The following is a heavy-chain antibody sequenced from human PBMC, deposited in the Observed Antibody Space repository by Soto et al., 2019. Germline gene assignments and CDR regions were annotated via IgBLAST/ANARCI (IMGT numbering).Heavy chain of an antibody. CDR2: IYSGGST. CDR1: GFTVSSNY. CDR3: AKDKWEFSFAFEI. V-gene: IGHV3-66*01. D-gene: IGHD1-26*01. Sequence: WGSLRLFCAASGFTVSSNYMSWVRQAPGKGLEWVSVIYSGGSTYYADSVKGRFTISRDSSKNTLFLQMNSLRAEDTAVYYCAKDKWEFSFAFEIWGQGTMVTVSS. J-gene: IGHJ3*02.